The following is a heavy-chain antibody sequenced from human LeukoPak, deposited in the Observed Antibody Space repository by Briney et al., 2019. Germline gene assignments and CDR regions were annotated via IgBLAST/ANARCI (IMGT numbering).Heavy chain of an antibody. Sequence: SETLSLTCTVSGGSISSSSYYWGWIRQPPGKGLEWIGNIFYSGSTYYNPSLKSRVTISVDTSKNQFSLKLSSVTAADTAVYYCARVTVYCSGGSCYLGAFDVWGQGTMVTVSS. CDR3: ARVTVYCSGGSCYLGAFDV. J-gene: IGHJ3*01. CDR2: IFYSGST. V-gene: IGHV4-39*07. CDR1: GGSISSSSYY. D-gene: IGHD2-15*01.